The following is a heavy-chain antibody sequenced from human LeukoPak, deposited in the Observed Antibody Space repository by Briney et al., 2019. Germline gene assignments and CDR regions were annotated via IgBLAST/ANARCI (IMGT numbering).Heavy chain of an antibody. CDR3: ARAKALGDCSGGNCYPRGMDP. CDR2: INHSGST. J-gene: IGHJ5*01. Sequence: PSETLSLTCAVYGGSFSGYYWSWIRQPPGKGLEWIGEINHSGSTNYNPSLKSRVNISVDTSKNQFSLKLSSVTAAGTAVYYCARAKALGDCSGGNCYPRGMDPWGQGTLVTVSS. V-gene: IGHV4-34*01. D-gene: IGHD2-15*01. CDR1: GGSFSGYY.